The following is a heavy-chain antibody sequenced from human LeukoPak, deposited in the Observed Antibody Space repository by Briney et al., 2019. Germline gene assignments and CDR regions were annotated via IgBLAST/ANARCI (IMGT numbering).Heavy chain of an antibody. J-gene: IGHJ5*02. V-gene: IGHV4-39*01. Sequence: SETLSLTCTVSGGSISSSSYYWGWIRQPPGKGLEWIGSIYYSGSTYYNPSLKSRVTISVDTSKNQFSLKLSSVTAADTAVYYCARRENSYYYGSGSPFDPWGQGTLVTVSS. CDR3: ARRENSYYYGSGSPFDP. CDR2: IYYSGST. CDR1: GGSISSSSYY. D-gene: IGHD3-10*01.